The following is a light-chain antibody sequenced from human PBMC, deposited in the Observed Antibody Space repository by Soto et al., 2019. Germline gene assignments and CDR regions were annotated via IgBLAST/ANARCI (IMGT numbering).Light chain of an antibody. CDR3: QQYGSLIT. J-gene: IGKJ5*01. CDR1: QSVSSD. CDR2: GAF. Sequence: EIVMTQSPATLSVSPGERATLSCRASQSVSSDLAWYQQKPGQAPRLLIYGAFSRATDIPDRFSGSGSGTDFTLTINRLGPEDSAVYYCQQYGSLITFGQGTRLEIK. V-gene: IGKV3-20*01.